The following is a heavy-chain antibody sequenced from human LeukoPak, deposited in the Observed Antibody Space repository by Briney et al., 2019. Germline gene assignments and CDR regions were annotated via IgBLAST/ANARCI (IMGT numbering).Heavy chain of an antibody. Sequence: GGSLRLSCAASGFTFDDYAMHWVRQAPGKGLEWVSGISWNSGSIGYADSVKGRFTISRDNAKNSLYLQMNSLRAEDTALYYCAKDMGSTNWFDPWGQGTLVTVSS. CDR3: AKDMGSTNWFDP. CDR2: ISWNSGSI. J-gene: IGHJ5*02. V-gene: IGHV3-9*01. CDR1: GFTFDDYA. D-gene: IGHD2-2*01.